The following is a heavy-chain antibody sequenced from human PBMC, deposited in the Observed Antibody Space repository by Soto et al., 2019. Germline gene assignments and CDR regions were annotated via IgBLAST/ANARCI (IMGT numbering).Heavy chain of an antibody. J-gene: IGHJ3*02. V-gene: IGHV1-69*13. CDR1: GGTFSSYA. Sequence: RASVKVSCKASGGTFSSYAISWVRQAPGQGLEWMGGIIPIFGTANYAQKFQGRVTITADESTSTAYMELSSLRSEDTAVYYCARNAPPEGPASVREIVLMVYVNAFDIWGQGTMVTVSS. CDR2: IIPIFGTA. CDR3: ARNAPPEGPASVREIVLMVYVNAFDI. D-gene: IGHD2-8*01.